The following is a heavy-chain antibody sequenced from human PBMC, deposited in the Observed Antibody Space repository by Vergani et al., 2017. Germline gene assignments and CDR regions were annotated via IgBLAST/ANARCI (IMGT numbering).Heavy chain of an antibody. CDR3: ARHTTYTDS. CDR1: EYSFGNYW. J-gene: IGHJ4*02. D-gene: IGHD1-1*01. V-gene: IGHV5-51*01. Sequence: EVELVQSGPEMRKPGESLKISCKGSEYSFGNYWMGWVRQMPGKGLEWMGFIYPADSDTRYSPSFQGQVTISADKSIRTAFLQWDSLKASDTALYYCARHTTYTDSWGQGTLVTVSS. CDR2: IYPADSDT.